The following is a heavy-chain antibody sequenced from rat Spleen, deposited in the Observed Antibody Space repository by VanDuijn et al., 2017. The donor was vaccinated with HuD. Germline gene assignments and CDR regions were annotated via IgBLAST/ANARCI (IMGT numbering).Heavy chain of an antibody. CDR2: IQSGGST. CDR3: TRPNNPYWYFDF. J-gene: IGHJ1*01. V-gene: IGHV2-19*01. CDR1: GFSLTAYS. D-gene: IGHD1-10*01. Sequence: QVQLKESGPGLVQSSQTLSLTCTVSGFSLTAYSVYWVRQPPGKGLEWMGRIQSGGSTDYNSALKSRLSISRDTSKSQVFLKMNSLQTEDTAIYFCTRPNNPYWYFDFWGPGTMVTVSS.